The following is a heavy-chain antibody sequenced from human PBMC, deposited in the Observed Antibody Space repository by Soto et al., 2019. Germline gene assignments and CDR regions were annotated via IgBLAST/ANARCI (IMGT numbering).Heavy chain of an antibody. D-gene: IGHD6-19*01. Sequence: RGSLRHSCVGSGFTFSNSIIHWVRQAPGKGLEWIAGISVNAYNKPYGDSVRGRFTISREDSRDTVFLEMSSLRVEDTSLYFYAREDYGSGRAGTFRLWGQGPPVTV. V-gene: IGHV3-30*11. CDR1: GFTFSNSI. CDR2: ISVNAYNK. CDR3: AREDYGSGRAGTFRL. J-gene: IGHJ1*01.